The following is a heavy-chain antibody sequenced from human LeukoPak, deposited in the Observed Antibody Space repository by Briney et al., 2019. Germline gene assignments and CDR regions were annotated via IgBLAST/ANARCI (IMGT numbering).Heavy chain of an antibody. J-gene: IGHJ4*02. V-gene: IGHV1-69*02. D-gene: IGHD3-22*01. Sequence: GSSVKVSCKASGGTFSSYTISRVRQAPGQRLEWMGRIIPILGIANYAQKFQGRVTITADKTTSTAYMELSSLRSEDTAVYYCASAPYYDSSGYYSPLDYWGQGTLVTVSS. CDR2: IIPILGIA. CDR3: ASAPYYDSSGYYSPLDY. CDR1: GGTFSSYT.